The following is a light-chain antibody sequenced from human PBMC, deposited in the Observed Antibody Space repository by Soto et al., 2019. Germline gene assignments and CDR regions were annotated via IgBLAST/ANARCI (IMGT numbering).Light chain of an antibody. V-gene: IGLV2-14*01. CDR2: EVS. Sequence: QSVLTQPASVSGSPGQSITISCTGTSSDVGGYNYVSWYQQHPGTAPKLMIYEVSNRPSGLSNRFSGSKSGNTASLTISGLQAEDEADYYCSSYISSRSLYVFGTGTKVTVL. CDR3: SSYISSRSLYV. CDR1: SSDVGGYNY. J-gene: IGLJ1*01.